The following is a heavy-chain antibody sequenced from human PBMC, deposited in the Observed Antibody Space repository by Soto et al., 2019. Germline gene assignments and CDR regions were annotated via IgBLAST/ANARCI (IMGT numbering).Heavy chain of an antibody. CDR1: GLTVMSNH. V-gene: IGHV3-66*02. D-gene: IGHD6-19*01. CDR3: AKGGRQWLVTSDFNY. J-gene: IGHJ4*02. Sequence: PGGSLRLSCVASGLTVMSNHMTCVRQAPGKGLEWVSIIYRDGTTYYADSVKGRFTISRDSSKNTVSLEMTSLRAEDTAVYYCAKGGRQWLVTSDFNYWGQGALVTVSS. CDR2: IYRDGTT.